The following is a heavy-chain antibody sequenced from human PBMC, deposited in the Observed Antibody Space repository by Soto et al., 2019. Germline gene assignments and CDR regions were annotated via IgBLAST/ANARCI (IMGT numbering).Heavy chain of an antibody. CDR3: TPEYSYGLSGYYGMDV. CDR2: IYSGGST. D-gene: IGHD5-18*01. CDR1: GFTVSSNY. Sequence: GGSLRLSCAASGFTVSSNYMSWVRQAPGKGLEWVSVIYSGGSTYYADSVKGRFTISRHNSKNTLYLQMNSLRAEDTAVYYCTPEYSYGLSGYYGMDVWGQGTTVTVSS. J-gene: IGHJ6*02. V-gene: IGHV3-53*04.